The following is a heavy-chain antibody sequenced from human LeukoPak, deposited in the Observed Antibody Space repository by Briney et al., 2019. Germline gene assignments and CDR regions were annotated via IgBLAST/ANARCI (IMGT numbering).Heavy chain of an antibody. CDR2: IWYDGSNK. V-gene: IGHV3-33*01. CDR1: GFTSSSYG. J-gene: IGHJ5*02. Sequence: GGSLRLSCAASGFTSSSYGMHWVRQAPGKGLEWVAVIWYDGSNKYYADSVKGRFTISRDNSKNTLYLQMNSLRAEDTAVYYCARDSAGAPYNWFDPWGQGTLVTVSS. D-gene: IGHD3-10*01. CDR3: ARDSAGAPYNWFDP.